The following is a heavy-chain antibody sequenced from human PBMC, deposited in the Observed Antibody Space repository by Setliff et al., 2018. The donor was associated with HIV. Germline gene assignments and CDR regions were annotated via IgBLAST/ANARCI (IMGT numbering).Heavy chain of an antibody. CDR1: GGSFSDFY. CDR2: ITHRGST. Sequence: SETLSLTCVVYGGSFSDFYWVWVRQPPSKGLEWIGEITHRGSTTYNPTLQSRVAISVDTSRRQFTLKLGSVTAADTAVHYCARGQHVFPAPHYMDVWDKGTTVTVSS. V-gene: IGHV4-34*01. CDR3: ARGQHVFPAPHYMDV. J-gene: IGHJ6*03. D-gene: IGHD2-2*01.